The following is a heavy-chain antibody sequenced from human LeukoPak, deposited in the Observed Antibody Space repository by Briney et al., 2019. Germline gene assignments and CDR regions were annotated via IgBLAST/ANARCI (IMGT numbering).Heavy chain of an antibody. J-gene: IGHJ3*02. CDR1: GYSFASSW. CDR2: IYPGDSDT. Sequence: GESLKISCKGSGYSFASSWIGWVRQMPGKGLEWMGLIYPGDSDTRYSPSFQGQVTISADKSISTTYLQWSSLKASDTAMYYCARHIVVVVALGGHDAFDIWGQGTMVTVSS. CDR3: ARHIVVVVALGGHDAFDI. D-gene: IGHD2-15*01. V-gene: IGHV5-51*01.